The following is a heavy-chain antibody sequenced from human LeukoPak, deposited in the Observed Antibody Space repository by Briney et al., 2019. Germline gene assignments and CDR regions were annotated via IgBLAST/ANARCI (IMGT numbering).Heavy chain of an antibody. CDR2: IYYSGST. CDR3: ARGYSYGYVGDY. CDR1: GGSVSSGSYY. Sequence: PSETLSLTCTVSGGSVSSGSYYWSWIRQPPGKGLEWIGYIYYSGSTNYNPSLKSRVTISVDTSKNQFPLKLSSVTAADTAVYYCARGYSYGYVGDYWGQGTLVTVSS. J-gene: IGHJ4*02. D-gene: IGHD5-18*01. V-gene: IGHV4-61*01.